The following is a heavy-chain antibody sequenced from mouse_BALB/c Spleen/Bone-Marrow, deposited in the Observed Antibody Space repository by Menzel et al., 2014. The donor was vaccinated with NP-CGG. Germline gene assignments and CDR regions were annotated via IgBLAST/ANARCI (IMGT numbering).Heavy chain of an antibody. CDR3: AKNQEAFDY. D-gene: IGHD3-2*02. CDR1: GFTFSNYG. CDR2: INSNGGIT. J-gene: IGHJ2*01. V-gene: IGHV5-6-3*01. Sequence: EVQLVESGGGLVQPGGSLKLSCAASGFTFSNYGMSWVRQTPDKRLELVATINSNGGITYYPDSVKGRCTISRDNAKNTLYLQMSSLRSEDTAMYYCAKNQEAFDYWGQGTPLTVSS.